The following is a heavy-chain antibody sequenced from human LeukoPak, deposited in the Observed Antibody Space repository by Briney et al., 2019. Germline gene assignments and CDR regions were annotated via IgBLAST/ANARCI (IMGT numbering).Heavy chain of an antibody. J-gene: IGHJ4*02. V-gene: IGHV4-59*11. D-gene: IGHD3-10*01. CDR2: IYYSGST. CDR3: ARYGSGSFLDY. Sequence: SQTLSLTCAISGDSVSSNTPAWNWIRQSPGKGLEWIGYIYYSGSTNYNPSLKSRVTISVDTSKNQFSLKLSSVTAADTAVYYCARYGSGSFLDYWGQGTLVTVSS. CDR1: GDSVSSNTPA.